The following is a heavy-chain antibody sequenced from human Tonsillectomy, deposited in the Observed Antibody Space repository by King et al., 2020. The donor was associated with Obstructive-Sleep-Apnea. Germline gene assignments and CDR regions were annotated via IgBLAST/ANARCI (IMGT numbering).Heavy chain of an antibody. V-gene: IGHV4-31*03. Sequence: VQLQESGPGLVTPSQTLSLTCTVSGGSIGSGGFYWSWIRQLPGRDLEWIGYIYNGETSYYNPSLASRVTISADTSKDQFSLKLTSVTAADTAVYYCARDHDRERGIFDYWGQGTLVTVSS. J-gene: IGHJ4*02. CDR2: IYNGETS. CDR1: GGSIGSGGFY. CDR3: ARDHDRERGIFDY. D-gene: IGHD3-10*02.